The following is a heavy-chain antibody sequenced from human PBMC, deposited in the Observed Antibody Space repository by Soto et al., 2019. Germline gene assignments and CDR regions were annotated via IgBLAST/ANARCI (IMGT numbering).Heavy chain of an antibody. CDR2: ISWNSGSI. D-gene: IGHD6-19*01. V-gene: IGHV3-9*01. CDR1: GFTFDDYA. CDR3: AKDLGPGWYGYGCDY. Sequence: EVQLVESGGGLVQPGRSLRLSCAASGFTFDDYAMHWVRQAPGKGLEWVSGISWNSGSIGYADSVKGRFTISRANAKNSVYLRMNSLRAEDTALYNCAKDLGPGWYGYGCDYWGQRTLVTVSS. J-gene: IGHJ4*02.